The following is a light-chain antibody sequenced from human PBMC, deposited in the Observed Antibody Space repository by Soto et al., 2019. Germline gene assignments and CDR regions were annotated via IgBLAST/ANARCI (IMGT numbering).Light chain of an antibody. J-gene: IGLJ2*01. V-gene: IGLV2-14*01. CDR3: SEYTSSSTVV. CDR2: DVS. Sequence: QSVLTQPASVSGSPGQSITISCTGTSSDVGGYNYVSWYQQHPGKAPKLMIYDVSNRPSGVSNRFSGSKSGNTASLTISGLQAEDEADYYCSEYTSSSTVVFGGGTKVTVL. CDR1: SSDVGGYNY.